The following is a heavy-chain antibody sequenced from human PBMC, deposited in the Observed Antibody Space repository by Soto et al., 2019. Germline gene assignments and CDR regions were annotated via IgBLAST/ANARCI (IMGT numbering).Heavy chain of an antibody. CDR1: GFSFSSYA. Sequence: PGGSLRLSCSASGFSFSSYAMSWVRQAPGKGLEWVSAISDSGANTYYADSVKGRFTISRDNSKNTLYLQMNSLRAEDTAVYYCVIVRGYTYGPGVYWCQGPLVTVFS. D-gene: IGHD5-18*01. V-gene: IGHV3-23*01. CDR2: ISDSGANT. CDR3: VIVRGYTYGPGVY. J-gene: IGHJ4*02.